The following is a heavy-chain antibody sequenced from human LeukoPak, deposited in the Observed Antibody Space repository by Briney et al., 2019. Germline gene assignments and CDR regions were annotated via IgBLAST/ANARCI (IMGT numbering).Heavy chain of an antibody. D-gene: IGHD2-8*01. CDR2: IYYTGST. J-gene: IGHJ4*02. CDR1: GGSISTNNYY. V-gene: IGHV4-39*07. Sequence: SETLSLTCTVSGGSISTNNYYWGWIRQPPGKGLERIGTIYYTGSTYYNPSLNSRVTLALDTSKNHLSLSLTSVTAADTAVYYCSRENGAFSPFGYWGQGTLVTVPS. CDR3: SRENGAFSPFGY.